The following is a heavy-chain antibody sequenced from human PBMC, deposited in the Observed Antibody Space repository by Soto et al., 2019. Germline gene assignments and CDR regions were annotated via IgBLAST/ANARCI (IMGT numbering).Heavy chain of an antibody. V-gene: IGHV3-30*18. J-gene: IGHJ4*02. Sequence: QVQLVESGGGVVQPGRSLRLSCAASGFTFSSYGMHWVRQAPGTGLEWVAVISYDGSNKYYADSVKGLFTISRDNSKHLPCLQMNTLGAKDPSVYHWANQSLWQCMAPSGHYFVDWGQGTLVTVSS. D-gene: IGHD6-19*01. CDR2: ISYDGSNK. CDR1: GFTFSSYG. CDR3: ANQSLWQCMAPSGHYFVD.